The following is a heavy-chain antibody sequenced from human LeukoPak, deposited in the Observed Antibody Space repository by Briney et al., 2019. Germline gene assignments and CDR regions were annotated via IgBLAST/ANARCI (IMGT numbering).Heavy chain of an antibody. V-gene: IGHV3-13*01. CDR1: GFTFRSYD. CDR2: IGTAGEI. CDR3: ARAAYSGTWYSRYFDL. D-gene: IGHD6-13*01. Sequence: GGSLRLSCAASGFTFRSYDMHWVRQATGKGLEWVSGIGTAGEIYYPGSVKGRFTISRENAKNSLYLQMNSLRAGDTAVYYCARAAYSGTWYSRYFDLWGRGTLVTVSS. J-gene: IGHJ2*01.